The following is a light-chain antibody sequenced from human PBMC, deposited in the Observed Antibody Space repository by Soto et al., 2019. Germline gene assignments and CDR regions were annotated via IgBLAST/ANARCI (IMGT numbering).Light chain of an antibody. CDR3: QQYGSSPPIT. J-gene: IGKJ5*01. CDR1: QSVGSRS. V-gene: IGKV3-20*01. CDR2: GAS. Sequence: EIVLTQALVTLSLSPGERATLSCSAIQSVGSRSLAWYQQKPGQAPRLLIYGASRRATGIPDRFSGSGSGTDFTLTISRLEPEDFAVYYCQQYGSSPPITFGQGTRLEIK.